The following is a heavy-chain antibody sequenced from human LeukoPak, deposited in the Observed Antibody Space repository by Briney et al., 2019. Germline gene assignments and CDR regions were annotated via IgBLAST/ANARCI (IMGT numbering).Heavy chain of an antibody. Sequence: PGGSLRLSCAASGFTFSSYSMNWVRQAPGKGLEWVSSISSSSSYIYYADSVKGRFTISRDSAKNSLYLQMNSLRAEDTAVYYCARTSGSYRNFDYWGQGTLVTVSS. CDR2: ISSSSSYI. V-gene: IGHV3-21*01. CDR1: GFTFSSYS. CDR3: ARTSGSYRNFDY. D-gene: IGHD1-26*01. J-gene: IGHJ4*02.